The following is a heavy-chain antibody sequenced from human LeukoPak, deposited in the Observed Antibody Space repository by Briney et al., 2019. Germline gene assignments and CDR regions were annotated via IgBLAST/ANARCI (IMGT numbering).Heavy chain of an antibody. CDR2: ISRGGDVT. V-gene: IGHV3-23*01. D-gene: IGHD2-15*01. Sequence: PGGSLRPSCAASGFTFSTYAMTWVRQAPGKGLEWVSLISRGGDVTYYADSVKGRFTISRDSSKNTLYLQMHSLRAEDTAVYYCAARPGEVAVPYDYWGQGTLVTVSS. J-gene: IGHJ4*02. CDR3: AARPGEVAVPYDY. CDR1: GFTFSTYA.